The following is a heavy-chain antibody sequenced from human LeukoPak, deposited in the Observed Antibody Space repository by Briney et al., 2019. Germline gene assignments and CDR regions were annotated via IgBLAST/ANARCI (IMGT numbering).Heavy chain of an antibody. D-gene: IGHD3-22*01. CDR2: FDPEDGET. CDR1: GYTLAELS. J-gene: IGHJ4*02. Sequence: VASVKVSCKVSGYTLAELSMHWVRQAPGKGLEWMGGFDPEDGETVYAQKFQGRVTMTEDTSTDTAYMELSSLRSEDTAVYYCATHHYYDSSGYRRFDYWGQGTLVTVSS. V-gene: IGHV1-24*01. CDR3: ATHHYYDSSGYRRFDY.